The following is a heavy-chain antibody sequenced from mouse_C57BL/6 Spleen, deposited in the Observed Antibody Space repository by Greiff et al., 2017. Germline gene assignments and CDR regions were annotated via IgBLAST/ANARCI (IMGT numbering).Heavy chain of an antibody. Sequence: VQLQQSGPGLVQPSQSLSITCTVSGFSLTSYGVHWVRQSPGKGLEWLGVIWRGGSTDYNAAFMSRLSITKDNSKSPVFFKMNSLQADDTAIYYCAKNWGDYYAMDYWGQGTSVTVSS. D-gene: IGHD4-1*01. CDR2: IWRGGST. J-gene: IGHJ4*01. CDR3: AKNWGDYYAMDY. CDR1: GFSLTSYG. V-gene: IGHV2-5*01.